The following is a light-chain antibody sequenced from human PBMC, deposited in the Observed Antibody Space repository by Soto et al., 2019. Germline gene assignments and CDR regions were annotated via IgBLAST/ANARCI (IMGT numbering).Light chain of an antibody. Sequence: EIGMTHSPATLSVSPWGRATRSCRASQSVSSNLAWYQQKPGQAPRILMYDASTRATGIPARFSGSGSGTEFTLTISSLQSEDFAVYYCQQYNNWPSFGGGTKVDIK. J-gene: IGKJ4*01. CDR1: QSVSSN. V-gene: IGKV3-15*01. CDR2: DAS. CDR3: QQYNNWPS.